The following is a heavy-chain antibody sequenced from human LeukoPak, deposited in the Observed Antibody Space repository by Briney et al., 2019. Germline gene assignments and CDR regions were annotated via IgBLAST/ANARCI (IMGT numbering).Heavy chain of an antibody. J-gene: IGHJ4*02. CDR2: IIPMFKTT. D-gene: IGHD3-22*01. V-gene: IGHV1-69*15. Sequence: SVKVSCKASGGTFSNFAISWVRQAPGQGLEWMGIIIPMFKTTTYSPKFTGRVTMTADDSTNTVYMELSSLRSEDTAVYYCAREGYYDGSGYYSGAHFDYWGQGTQVTVSS. CDR1: GGTFSNFA. CDR3: AREGYYDGSGYYSGAHFDY.